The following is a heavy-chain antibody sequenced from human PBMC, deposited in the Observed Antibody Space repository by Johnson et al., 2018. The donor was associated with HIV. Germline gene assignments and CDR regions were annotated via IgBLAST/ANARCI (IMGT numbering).Heavy chain of an antibody. CDR1: RFTVSSNY. CDR3: ARVHSGGAFDI. Sequence: VLLVESGGGLIQPGGSLRLSCAASRFTVSSNYMSWVRQAPGKGLEWVSVIYSGGSTYYADSVKGRFTISRDNSKNTLYLQMNSLRAEDTAVYYCARVHSGGAFDIWGQGTMVTVSS. CDR2: IYSGGST. V-gene: IGHV3-53*01. J-gene: IGHJ3*02.